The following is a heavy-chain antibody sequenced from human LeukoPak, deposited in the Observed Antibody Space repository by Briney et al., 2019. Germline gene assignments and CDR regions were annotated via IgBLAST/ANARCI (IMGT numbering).Heavy chain of an antibody. CDR2: ISNSRTTI. J-gene: IGHJ4*02. Sequence: GGSLRLFCAASGFTFSSYNMNWVRQAPGKGLEWISYISNSRTTIYYADSVKGRFTISRDNAKSSLYLQMNSLRAEDTAVYYCARPGEGDNWNPWVVWGQGTLVTVSS. D-gene: IGHD1-20*01. CDR3: ARPGEGDNWNPWVV. CDR1: GFTFSSYN. V-gene: IGHV3-48*01.